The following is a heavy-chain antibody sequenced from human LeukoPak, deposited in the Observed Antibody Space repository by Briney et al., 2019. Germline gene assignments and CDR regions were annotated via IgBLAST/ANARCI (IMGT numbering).Heavy chain of an antibody. V-gene: IGHV3-66*01. J-gene: IGHJ4*02. CDR3: ARENYSIGSYLND. Sequence: PGGSLRLSCTASGLTVSNNYMTWVRQAPGKGLEWVSVIYSAGNTYYADSVKGRFTITRDNARNTVYLQMNSLRVEDTAVYSCARENYSIGSYLNDWGPGTLVTVSS. CDR2: IYSAGNT. D-gene: IGHD4-11*01. CDR1: GLTVSNNY.